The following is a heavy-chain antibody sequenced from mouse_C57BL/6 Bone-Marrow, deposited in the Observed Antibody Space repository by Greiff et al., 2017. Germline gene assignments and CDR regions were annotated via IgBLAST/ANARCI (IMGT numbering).Heavy chain of an antibody. J-gene: IGHJ2*01. V-gene: IGHV14-4*01. Sequence: EVKLQESGAELVRPGASVKLSCTASGFDIKDDYMHWVKQRPEQGLEWIGWIDPENGDTEYASKFQGKATITADTSSNTAYLQLSSLTSEDTAVYYCTTQYYYGSRLYYFDYWGQGTTLTVSA. CDR2: IDPENGDT. CDR3: TTQYYYGSRLYYFDY. CDR1: GFDIKDDY. D-gene: IGHD1-1*01.